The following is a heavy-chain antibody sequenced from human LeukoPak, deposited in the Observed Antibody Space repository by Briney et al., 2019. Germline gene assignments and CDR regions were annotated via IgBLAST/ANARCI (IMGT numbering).Heavy chain of an antibody. CDR2: IKQDGSEK. D-gene: IGHD3-22*01. CDR3: ARDGYYDTSGTSY. Sequence: PGGSLRLSCAASGFTFSSYWMSWVRQAPGKGLEWGANIKQDGSEKYYVDSVKGRFTISRDNAKKSLYLQMNSLRVEDTAVYYCARDGYYDTSGTSYWGQGTLVTVSS. CDR1: GFTFSSYW. J-gene: IGHJ4*02. V-gene: IGHV3-7*01.